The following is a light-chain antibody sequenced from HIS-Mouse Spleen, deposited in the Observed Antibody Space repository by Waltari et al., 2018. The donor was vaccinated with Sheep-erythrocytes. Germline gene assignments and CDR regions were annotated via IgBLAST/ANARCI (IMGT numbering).Light chain of an antibody. Sequence: AIEMPQSPSSLSGSVGDRVTITCRASPGIRNDLGWYQQKPGKDTKTLISAASSLQSGVPSRFSGRGSATYFTLTLTSLQPEYYAAYYGLQEYNSPCTFGKGTKL. CDR3: LQEYNSPCT. J-gene: IGKJ2*02. V-gene: IGKV1-6*01. CDR2: AAS. CDR1: PGIRND.